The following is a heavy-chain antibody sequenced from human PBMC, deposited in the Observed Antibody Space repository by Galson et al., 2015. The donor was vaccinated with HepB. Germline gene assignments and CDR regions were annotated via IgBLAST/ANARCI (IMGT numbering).Heavy chain of an antibody. CDR2: IYWDNEK. D-gene: IGHD4-17*01. V-gene: IGHV2-5*02. CDR3: AHSVPSAVTTTPFDY. Sequence: PALVKPTQTLTLTCTFSGFSLSTSGVGVGWLRQPPGRFLEWLGIIYWDNEKRYSPSLKNRLSITKDTSKNQVVLTMTNMDPVDTATYYCAHSVPSAVTTTPFDYWGQGTPVTVSS. CDR1: GFSLSTSGVG. J-gene: IGHJ4*02.